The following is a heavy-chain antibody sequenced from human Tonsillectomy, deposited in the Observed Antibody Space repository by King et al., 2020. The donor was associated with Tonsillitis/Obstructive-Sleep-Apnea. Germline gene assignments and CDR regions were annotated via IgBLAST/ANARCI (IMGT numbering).Heavy chain of an antibody. J-gene: IGHJ5*02. CDR1: GYTLTELS. D-gene: IGHD3-22*01. V-gene: IGHV1-24*01. CDR3: ASLYYDSSGYYRNWFDP. Sequence: QLVQSGAEVKKPGASVKVSCKVSGYTLTELSMHWVRQAPGKGLEWMGGFDPEDGETIYSQKFQGRVTITEETSTDTAYMELSSLISEDTAVYYCASLYYDSSGYYRNWFDPWGQGTLVTVSS. CDR2: FDPEDGET.